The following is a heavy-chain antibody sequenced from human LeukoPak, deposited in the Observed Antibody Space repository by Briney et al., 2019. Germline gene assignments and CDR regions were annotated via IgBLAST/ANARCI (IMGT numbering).Heavy chain of an antibody. V-gene: IGHV3-21*01. Sequence: PGGSLTLSCAASGFTFSSYSMNWVRQPPGKGLEWVSSINNSSSYIYYADSVKGRCTIIRVDAKKSLYLQMNSLRAEDTAVYYCARGGSDYGDYGYNWFDPWGQGTLVTVSS. D-gene: IGHD4-17*01. CDR3: ARGGSDYGDYGYNWFDP. J-gene: IGHJ5*02. CDR1: GFTFSSYS. CDR2: INNSSSYI.